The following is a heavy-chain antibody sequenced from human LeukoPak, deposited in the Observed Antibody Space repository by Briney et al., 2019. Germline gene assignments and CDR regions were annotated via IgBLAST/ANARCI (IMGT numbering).Heavy chain of an antibody. CDR3: AREGWELTNWYFDL. D-gene: IGHD1-26*01. V-gene: IGHV4-30-4*01. CDR2: IYYSGST. J-gene: IGHJ2*01. Sequence: SQTLSLTCTVSGGSISSGDYYWSWIRQPPGKGLEWIGYIYYSGSTYYNPSLKSRVTISVDTSKNQFSLKLSSVTAADTAVYYCAREGWELTNWYFDLWAVAPWSLSPQ. CDR1: GGSISSGDYY.